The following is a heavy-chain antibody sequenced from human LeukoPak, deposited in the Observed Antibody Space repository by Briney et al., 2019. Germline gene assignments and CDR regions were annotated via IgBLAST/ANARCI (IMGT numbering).Heavy chain of an antibody. J-gene: IGHJ3*02. V-gene: IGHV4-31*03. D-gene: IGHD6-6*01. CDR1: GASISSGGYY. CDR3: SRERYSSSSHDAFDI. Sequence: SQTLSLTCTVSGASISSGGYYWSWIRQHPGKGLEYIGYIYYSGSTYYNPSLKSRVTISLDTSKTQFPLKLSSVTAADTAVYYCSRERYSSSSHDAFDIWGQGTMVTVSS. CDR2: IYYSGST.